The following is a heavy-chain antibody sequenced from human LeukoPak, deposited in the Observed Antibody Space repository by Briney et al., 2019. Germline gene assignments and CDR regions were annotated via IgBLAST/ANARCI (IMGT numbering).Heavy chain of an antibody. Sequence: PGGSLRLSCAASGFTFSAYWMSSVRQAPGKWLEWVANIKQDGSEKYYVGSVKGRFTISRDNVKNSLYLQMNNLRAEDTAVYYCARDPEYYSDSSFKDYWGQGTLVTFSS. CDR1: GFTFSAYW. D-gene: IGHD3-22*01. V-gene: IGHV3-7*01. CDR3: ARDPEYYSDSSFKDY. J-gene: IGHJ4*02. CDR2: IKQDGSEK.